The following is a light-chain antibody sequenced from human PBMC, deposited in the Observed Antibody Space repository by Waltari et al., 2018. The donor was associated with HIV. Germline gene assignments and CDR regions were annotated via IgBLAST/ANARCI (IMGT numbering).Light chain of an antibody. CDR3: QQYGSSLLT. CDR2: GTS. V-gene: IGKV3-20*01. CDR1: QSVSTNY. Sequence: EIVLTQSPGTLSLSPGERATLSCRASQSVSTNYLVWYQQNPGQAPRLLIYGTSSRATGIPDRFSGSGSGTDFTLTISRLEPEDFAVYYCQQYGSSLLTFGGGTKVEIK. J-gene: IGKJ4*01.